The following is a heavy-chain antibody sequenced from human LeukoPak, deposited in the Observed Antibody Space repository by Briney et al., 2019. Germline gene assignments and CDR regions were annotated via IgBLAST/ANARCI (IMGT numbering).Heavy chain of an antibody. D-gene: IGHD4-11*01. V-gene: IGHV3-48*03. CDR3: ARGRVAGHTETTVIFDY. CDR2: ISSSGSTI. J-gene: IGHJ4*02. Sequence: GGSLRLSCAASGFTFSSYEMNWVRQAPGKGLEWVSYISSSGSTIYYADSVKGRFTISRDNAKNSLYLQMNSLRAEDTAVYYCARGRVAGHTETTVIFDYWGQGTLVTVSS. CDR1: GFTFSSYE.